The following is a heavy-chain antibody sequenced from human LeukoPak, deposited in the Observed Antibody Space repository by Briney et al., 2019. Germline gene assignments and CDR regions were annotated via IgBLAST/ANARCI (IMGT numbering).Heavy chain of an antibody. J-gene: IGHJ6*03. D-gene: IGHD1-26*01. CDR1: GFTFTDYG. V-gene: IGHV4-34*01. CDR2: INHSGST. Sequence: KPGGSLRLSCAASGFTFTDYGMSWIRQPPGKGLEWIGEINHSGSTNYNPSLKSRVTISVDTSKNQFSLKLSSVTAADTAVYYCARDPYSGAYGADYYYFMDVWGRGTTVTVSS. CDR3: ARDPYSGAYGADYYYFMDV.